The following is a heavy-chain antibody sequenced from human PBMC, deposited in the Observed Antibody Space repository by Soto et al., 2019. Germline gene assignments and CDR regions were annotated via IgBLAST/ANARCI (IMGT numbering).Heavy chain of an antibody. CDR1: GYSISSVSY. J-gene: IGHJ4*01. V-gene: IGHV4-38-2*02. D-gene: IGHD2-15*01. Sequence: PSETLSLTCTVSGYSISSVSYWGLIRQPPGKGPEWIASIYHGGTTFYNPSLKSRVTVSVDKSNNQFSLKLRSVTAADTAVYYCAKDNVMVVAGRTLEDWGHGTLVNV. CDR3: AKDNVMVVAGRTLED. CDR2: IYHGGTT.